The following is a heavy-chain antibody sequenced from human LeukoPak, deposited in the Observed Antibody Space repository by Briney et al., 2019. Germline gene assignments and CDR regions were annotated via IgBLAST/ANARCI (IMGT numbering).Heavy chain of an antibody. J-gene: IGHJ4*02. CDR2: IYYSGST. CDR1: GGSISSSSYY. CDR3: ARHGRVTDYEGFRFDY. Sequence: SETLSLTCTVSGGSISSSSYYWGWIRQPPGKGLEWIGSIYYSGSTYYNPSLKSRVTISVDTSKNQFSLKLSSVTAADTAVYYCARHGRVTDYEGFRFDYWGQGTLVTVS. V-gene: IGHV4-39*01. D-gene: IGHD3-16*01.